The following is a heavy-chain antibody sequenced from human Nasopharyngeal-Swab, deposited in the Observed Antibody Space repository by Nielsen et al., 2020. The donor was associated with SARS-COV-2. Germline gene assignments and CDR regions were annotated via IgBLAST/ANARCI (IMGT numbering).Heavy chain of an antibody. D-gene: IGHD3-10*01. CDR2: IPNDGSTN. CDR1: GFTFSCYA. CDR3: ARSYKYFDVWGSYYKSAQDY. V-gene: IGHV3-30*04. Sequence: LKISCAASGFTFSCYAMHWVRQAPGKGQEWVVVIPNDGSTNYSADSQTGRFTISRDNVNTTLYLQMNSLRAEDTAVYYCARSYKYFDVWGSYYKSAQDYWGQGTLVTVSS. J-gene: IGHJ4*02.